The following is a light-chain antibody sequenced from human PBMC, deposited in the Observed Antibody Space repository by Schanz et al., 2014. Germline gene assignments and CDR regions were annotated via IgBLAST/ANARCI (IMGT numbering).Light chain of an antibody. Sequence: QSVLTQPPSASGSPGQSVTISCTGTSSDVGGYNFVSWYQQHPGKAPKLMIYEVSNRPSGVPDRFSGSKSDNTASLTVSGLQAEDEADYYCCSYADSKGVFGGGTKLTVL. CDR1: SSDVGGYNF. V-gene: IGLV2-8*01. CDR3: CSYADSKGV. CDR2: EVS. J-gene: IGLJ3*02.